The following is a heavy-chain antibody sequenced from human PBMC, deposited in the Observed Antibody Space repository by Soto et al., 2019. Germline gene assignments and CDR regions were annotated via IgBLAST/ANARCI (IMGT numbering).Heavy chain of an antibody. CDR3: AKGSRGYTSSYLDY. V-gene: IGHV3-23*01. CDR2: ISGSGATP. CDR1: GFSFSGYA. Sequence: EVQLLESGGGLVQPGGSLRLSCVASGFSFSGYAMSWVRQAPGKGLEWVASISGSGATPFYADSVKGQLTISRDNSRNTLYRQINSLSAEDTAVYFCAKGSRGYTSSYLDYWGQGTLVTVSS. J-gene: IGHJ4*02. D-gene: IGHD6-6*01.